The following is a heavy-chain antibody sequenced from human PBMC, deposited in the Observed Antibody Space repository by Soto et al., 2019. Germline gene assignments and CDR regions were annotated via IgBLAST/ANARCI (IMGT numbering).Heavy chain of an antibody. CDR2: VSGYNGDT. CDR3: ARGGSLVSGWYWFDP. CDR1: GYTFTSYA. V-gene: IGHV1-18*01. J-gene: IGHJ5*02. D-gene: IGHD6-19*01. Sequence: ASVKVSCKASGYTFTSYAMHWVRQAPGQGLEWMGWVSGYNGDTKYAQKVQGRVTMTIDTSTYTAYMELRSLRSDDTAVYYCARGGSLVSGWYWFDPWGQGTLVTVSS.